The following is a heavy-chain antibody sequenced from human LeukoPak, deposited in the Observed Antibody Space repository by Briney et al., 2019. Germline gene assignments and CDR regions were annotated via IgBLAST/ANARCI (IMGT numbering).Heavy chain of an antibody. CDR3: ARSTTVVTPGVVGY. D-gene: IGHD4-23*01. Sequence: ASVTVSCKASGYTFTSYAMHWVRQAPGQRLEWMGWINAGNGNTKYSQKFQGRVTITRDTSASTAYMELSSLRSEDTAVYYCARSTTVVTPGVVGYWGQGTLVTVSS. J-gene: IGHJ4*02. CDR2: INAGNGNT. V-gene: IGHV1-3*01. CDR1: GYTFTSYA.